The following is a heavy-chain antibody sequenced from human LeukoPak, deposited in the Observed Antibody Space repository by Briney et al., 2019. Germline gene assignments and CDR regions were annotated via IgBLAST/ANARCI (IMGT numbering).Heavy chain of an antibody. V-gene: IGHV1-2*06. J-gene: IGHJ4*02. D-gene: IGHD3-16*02. CDR1: GYTFTGYY. CDR2: INPNSGGT. CDR3: ANILSYDYVWGSYRPFDY. Sequence: ASVKVSCKASGYTFTGYYMHWARQAPGQGLEWMGRINPNSGGTNYAQKFQGRVTMTRDTSISTAYMELSRLRSDDTAVYYCANILSYDYVWGSYRPFDYWGQGTLVTVSS.